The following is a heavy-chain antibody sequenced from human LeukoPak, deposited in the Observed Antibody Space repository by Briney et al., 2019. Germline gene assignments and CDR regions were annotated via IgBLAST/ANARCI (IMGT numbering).Heavy chain of an antibody. CDR1: GFSFSTQG. Sequence: GGSLRLSCVASGFSFSTQGMNWVRQAPGKGLVWVSYINIDERITDYAESVKGRFTISRDNGNNTLYLQMTSLRVEDTAIYYCSREGGDWGQGTLVTVSS. CDR2: INIDERIT. V-gene: IGHV3-74*01. CDR3: SREGGD. J-gene: IGHJ4*02. D-gene: IGHD1-26*01.